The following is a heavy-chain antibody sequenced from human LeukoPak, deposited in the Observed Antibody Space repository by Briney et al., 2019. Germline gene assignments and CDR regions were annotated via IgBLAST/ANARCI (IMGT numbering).Heavy chain of an antibody. CDR1: GGTFSSYA. CDR3: ARDVRDILTGHDGAGYAFDI. J-gene: IGHJ3*02. CDR2: IIPIFGTA. V-gene: IGHV1-69*01. Sequence: GSSVKVSCKASGGTFSSYAISWVRQAPGQGLEWMGGIIPIFGTANYAQKFQGRVTITADESTSTAYMELSSLRSEDTAVYYCARDVRDILTGHDGAGYAFDIWGQGTMDTVSS. D-gene: IGHD3-9*01.